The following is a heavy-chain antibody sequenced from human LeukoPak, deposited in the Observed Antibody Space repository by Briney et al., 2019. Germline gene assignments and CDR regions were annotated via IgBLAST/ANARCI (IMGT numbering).Heavy chain of an antibody. CDR3: ANVVPAAMEVAY. J-gene: IGHJ4*02. CDR2: IYTSGST. CDR1: GGSISSGSYY. V-gene: IGHV4-61*02. D-gene: IGHD2-2*01. Sequence: SQTLSLTCTVSGGSISSGSYYWSWIRQPAGKGLEWIGRIYTSGSTNYNPSLKSRVTISVDTSKNQFSLKLSSVTAADTAVYYCANVVPAAMEVAYWGQGTLVTVSS.